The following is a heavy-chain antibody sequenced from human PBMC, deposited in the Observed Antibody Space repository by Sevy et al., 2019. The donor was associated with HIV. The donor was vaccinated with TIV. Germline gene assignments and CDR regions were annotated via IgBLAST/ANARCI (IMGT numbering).Heavy chain of an antibody. D-gene: IGHD3-3*01. CDR2: ISHDGRST. J-gene: IGHJ4*02. CDR1: GFTFSGHG. Sequence: GGSLRLSCAASGFTFSGHGMHWVRHAPGKGLEWLAVISHDGRSTFDADSVKGRFTISRDNSKNTLFLQMNSLRDEDTALYYCARLERFAYSGQGTLVTVSS. V-gene: IGHV3-33*05. CDR3: ARLERFAY.